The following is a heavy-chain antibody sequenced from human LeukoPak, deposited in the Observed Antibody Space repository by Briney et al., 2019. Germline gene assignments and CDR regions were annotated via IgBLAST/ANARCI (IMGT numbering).Heavy chain of an antibody. CDR3: TTDPGVVVVAATNDAFDI. V-gene: IGHV3-15*01. CDR2: IKSKTDGGTT. J-gene: IGHJ3*02. Sequence: GGSLRLSCAASGFTFSNAWMSWVRQAPGKGLEWVGRIKSKTDGGTTDYAAPVKGRFTISRDDSKNTLYLQMNSLKTEDTAVYCCTTDPGVVVVAATNDAFDIWGQGTMVTVSS. D-gene: IGHD2-15*01. CDR1: GFTFSNAW.